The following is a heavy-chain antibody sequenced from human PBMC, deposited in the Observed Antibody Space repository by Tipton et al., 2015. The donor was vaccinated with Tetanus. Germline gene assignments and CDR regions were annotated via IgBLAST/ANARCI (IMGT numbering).Heavy chain of an antibody. CDR2: VYYTGST. D-gene: IGHD2-21*01. J-gene: IGHJ6*02. CDR1: GGSMSTYY. Sequence: TLSLTCTVSGGSMSTYYWSWIRQPPGKGLEWIGYVYYTGSTDYNPSLKSRVTISVDTSKSQFSLRLTSVTAADTAVYYCARLTGHSMDVVDYYYFGMDVWGQGTKVTVSS. V-gene: IGHV4-59*07. CDR3: ARLTGHSMDVVDYYYFGMDV.